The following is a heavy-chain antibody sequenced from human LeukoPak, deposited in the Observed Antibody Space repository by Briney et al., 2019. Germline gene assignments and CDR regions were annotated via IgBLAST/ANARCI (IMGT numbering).Heavy chain of an antibody. V-gene: IGHV3-15*01. CDR1: GFTFNNAW. D-gene: IGHD1-26*01. Sequence: GGSLRLSCAASGFTFNNAWMSWVRQAPGKGLEWVGRIKSKTDGGTTDYAAPVKGRFTISRDDSKDTLYLQMNSLKIEDTAVYYCTRIIKSGSFDYWGQGVLVTVSS. CDR2: IKSKTDGGTT. J-gene: IGHJ4*02. CDR3: TRIIKSGSFDY.